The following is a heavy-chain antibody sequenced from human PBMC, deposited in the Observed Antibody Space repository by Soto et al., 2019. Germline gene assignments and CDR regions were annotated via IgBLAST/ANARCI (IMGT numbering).Heavy chain of an antibody. CDR2: ISAYNGNT. Sequence: ASVKVSCKASGYTFTSYGISWVRQAPGQGLEWMGWISAYNGNTNYAQKLQGRVTMTKDKSTSTAYMELRSLRSDDTSVYYCARGVAGPLHWFDPWGQGTLVTVSS. D-gene: IGHD6-19*01. CDR3: ARGVAGPLHWFDP. CDR1: GYTFTSYG. J-gene: IGHJ5*02. V-gene: IGHV1-18*01.